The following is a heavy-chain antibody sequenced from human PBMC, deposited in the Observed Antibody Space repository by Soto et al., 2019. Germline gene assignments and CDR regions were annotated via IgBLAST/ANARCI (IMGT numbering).Heavy chain of an antibody. V-gene: IGHV1-24*01. CDR2: FDPEDGET. CDR3: ARMRAGSGWYHY. Sequence: ALVKVSCKVSGYTLTELSMHCVRQAPGKGLEWMGGFDPEDGETIYAQKFQGRVTMTEDTSTDTAYMELSSLRSEDTAVYYCARMRAGSGWYHYWGQGTLVTVSS. D-gene: IGHD6-19*01. J-gene: IGHJ4*02. CDR1: GYTLTELS.